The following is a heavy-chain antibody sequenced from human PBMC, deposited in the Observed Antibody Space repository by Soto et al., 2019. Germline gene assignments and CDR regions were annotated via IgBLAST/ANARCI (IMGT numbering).Heavy chain of an antibody. J-gene: IGHJ6*03. CDR1: GGSISSGNFY. V-gene: IGHV4-39*01. CDR2: IYYSGST. D-gene: IGHD2-15*01. CDR3: VRRYCSGGSCYYMDV. Sequence: TLSLTCTVSGGSISSGNFYWSWIRQPPGKGLEWIWSIYYSGSTYYNPSLKSRVTISVDTSKNQFSLKLSSVTAADTAVYYCVRRYCSGGSCYYMDVWGKGTTVTVSS.